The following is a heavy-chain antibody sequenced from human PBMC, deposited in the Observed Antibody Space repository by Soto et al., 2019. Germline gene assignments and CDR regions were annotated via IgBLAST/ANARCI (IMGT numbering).Heavy chain of an antibody. CDR2: IYYSGST. V-gene: IGHV4-39*01. D-gene: IGHD6-19*01. Sequence: SETLSLTCTVSGGSISSSSYYWGLIRQPPGKGLEWIGRIYYSGSTYYNPSLKSRVTISVDTSKNQFSLKLISVTAADTAVYYCALYSSGWPTKAPFGPCGQGTLVTVSS. CDR1: GGSISSSSYY. CDR3: ALYSSGWPTKAPFGP. J-gene: IGHJ5*02.